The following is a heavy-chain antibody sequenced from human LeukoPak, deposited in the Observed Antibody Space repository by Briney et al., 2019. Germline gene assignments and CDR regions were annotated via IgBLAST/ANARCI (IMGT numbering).Heavy chain of an antibody. Sequence: PGGSLRLSCAASGFTFSSYAMSWVRQAPGKGLEWVSAISGSGGSTYYADSVKGRFTISRDNSKNTLYLQMNSLRAEDTAVYYRAKDLTPYKNYWYFDYWGQGTLVTVSS. J-gene: IGHJ4*02. D-gene: IGHD1-14*01. CDR3: AKDLTPYKNYWYFDY. V-gene: IGHV3-23*01. CDR1: GFTFSSYA. CDR2: ISGSGGST.